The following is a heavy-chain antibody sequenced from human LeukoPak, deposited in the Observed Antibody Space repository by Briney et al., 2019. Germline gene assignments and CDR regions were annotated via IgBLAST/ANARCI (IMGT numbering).Heavy chain of an antibody. CDR1: GYTFTSYG. CDR2: ISAYNGNT. J-gene: IGHJ4*02. Sequence: GASVKVSCKASGYTFTSYGISWVRQAPGQGLEWMGWISAYNGNTNYAQKLQGRVTMTTGTSTSTAYMELRSLRSDDTAVYYCARGTYYYDSSGYWVHYFDYWGQGTLVTVSS. CDR3: ARGTYYYDSSGYWVHYFDY. D-gene: IGHD3-22*01. V-gene: IGHV1-18*01.